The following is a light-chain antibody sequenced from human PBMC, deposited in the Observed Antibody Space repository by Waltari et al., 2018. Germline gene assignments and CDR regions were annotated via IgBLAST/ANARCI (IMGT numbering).Light chain of an antibody. Sequence: DIVMTQSPDSLAVSLGERATINCKSSQSVLYSSDNRNYLAWYQQKPGQPPNLLIYCASTRESGDPDRFSGSGSGTDFTLTISSLQAEDVAVYYCQQYYITPLSFGGGTKVEIK. V-gene: IGKV4-1*01. CDR3: QQYYITPLS. CDR1: QSVLYSSDNRNY. CDR2: CAS. J-gene: IGKJ4*01.